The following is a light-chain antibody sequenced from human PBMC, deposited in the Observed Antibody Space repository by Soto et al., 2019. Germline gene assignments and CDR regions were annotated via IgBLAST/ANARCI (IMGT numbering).Light chain of an antibody. V-gene: IGKV3-11*01. CDR3: QQRSNWPPIT. Sequence: EIVKAQPPATLALSAGEGASLSCRASQSVSSYLAWYQQKPGQAPRLLIYDASNRATGIPVRFSGSGSGTDFTLTISSLEPEDFAVYYCQQRSNWPPITVGHGTRLEI. CDR2: DAS. CDR1: QSVSSY. J-gene: IGKJ5*01.